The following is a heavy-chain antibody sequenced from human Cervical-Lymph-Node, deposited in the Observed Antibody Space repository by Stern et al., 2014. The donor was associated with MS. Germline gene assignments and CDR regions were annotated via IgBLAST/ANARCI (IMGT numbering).Heavy chain of an antibody. Sequence: EMQLVESGGGLVQPGGSLRLSCAASGFTFDGYWMHWVRQTPGKGLEWVSQINGDGTTTAYADSVKGRFTISRDNAKNTLYLQMNGLRTEDTAVYYCARSFGDSGYLGWLDHWGQGTLVTVSS. J-gene: IGHJ4*02. CDR3: ARSFGDSGYLGWLDH. V-gene: IGHV3-74*02. CDR1: GFTFDGYW. CDR2: INGDGTTT. D-gene: IGHD3-22*01.